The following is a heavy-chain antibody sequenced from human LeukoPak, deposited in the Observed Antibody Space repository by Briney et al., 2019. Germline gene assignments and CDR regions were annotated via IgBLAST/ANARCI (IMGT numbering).Heavy chain of an antibody. CDR2: IYYSGST. CDR1: GGSISSYY. D-gene: IGHD4-23*01. V-gene: IGHV4-59*07. Sequence: SDTLSLTCTVSGGSISSYYWIWIRQPPGKGLEWIGYIYYSGSTNYDPSLKSRVTISVDTSKNQFSLKLSSVSAADTAVYYCARVAVVTNNYAFDIWGQGTMVTVSS. J-gene: IGHJ3*02. CDR3: ARVAVVTNNYAFDI.